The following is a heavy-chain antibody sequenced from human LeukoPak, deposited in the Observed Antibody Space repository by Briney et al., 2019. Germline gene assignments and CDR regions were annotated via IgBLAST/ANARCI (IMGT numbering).Heavy chain of an antibody. V-gene: IGHV4-39*01. Sequence: PSETLSLTCTVSGGSISSSSYYWGWIRQPPGKGLEWIGSIYYSGSTYYNPSLKSRVTISVDTSRNQFSLKLSSVTAADTAVYYCARREVGFDPWGQGTLVTVSS. J-gene: IGHJ5*02. CDR2: IYYSGST. CDR1: GGSISSSSYY. CDR3: ARREVGFDP. D-gene: IGHD1-26*01.